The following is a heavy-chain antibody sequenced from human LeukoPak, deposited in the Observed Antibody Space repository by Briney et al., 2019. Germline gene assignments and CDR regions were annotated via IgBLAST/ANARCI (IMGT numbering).Heavy chain of an antibody. CDR1: GFTFSGSA. J-gene: IGHJ5*02. D-gene: IGHD5-18*01. Sequence: GGTLRLSCAASGFTFSGSAMHWVRQASGKGLEWVGRIRSKANSYATAYAASVKGRFTISRDDSKNTAYLQMNSLKTEDTAVYYCTRSHTAMGFDPWGQGTLVTVSS. CDR3: TRSHTAMGFDP. V-gene: IGHV3-73*01. CDR2: IRSKANSYAT.